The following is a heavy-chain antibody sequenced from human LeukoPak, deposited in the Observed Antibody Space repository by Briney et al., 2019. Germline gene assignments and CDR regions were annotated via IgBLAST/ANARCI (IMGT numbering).Heavy chain of an antibody. V-gene: IGHV1-2*02. CDR2: INPNSGGT. CDR1: GYTFTGYY. Sequence: ASVKVSCKASGYTFTGYYMHWVRQAPGQGLEWMGWINPNSGGTNYAQKFQGRVTMTRNTSISTAYMELSSLRSEDTAVYYCASDYGDYGVDYWGQGTLVTVSS. D-gene: IGHD4-17*01. J-gene: IGHJ4*02. CDR3: ASDYGDYGVDY.